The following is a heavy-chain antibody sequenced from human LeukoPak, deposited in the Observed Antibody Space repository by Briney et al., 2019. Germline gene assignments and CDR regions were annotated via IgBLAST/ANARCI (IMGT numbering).Heavy chain of an antibody. D-gene: IGHD1-20*01. CDR1: GGSFGGYY. J-gene: IGHJ4*02. CDR2: INHSGST. V-gene: IGHV4-34*01. CDR3: ARHITCLRPFDY. Sequence: SETLSLTCAVYGGSFGGYYWSWIRQPPGKGLEWIGEINHSGSTNYNPSLKSRVTISVDTSKNQFSLKLSSVTAADTAVYYCARHITCLRPFDYWGQGTLVTVSS.